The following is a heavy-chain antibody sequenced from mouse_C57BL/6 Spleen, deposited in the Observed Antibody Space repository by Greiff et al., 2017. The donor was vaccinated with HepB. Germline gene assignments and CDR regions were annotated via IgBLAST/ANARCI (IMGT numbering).Heavy chain of an antibody. CDR3: ARSHSVTGTDY. Sequence: QVQLKQPGAELVKPGASVKMSCKASGYTFTSYWITWVKQRPGQGLEWIGDIYPGSGSTNYNEKFKSKATLTVDTSSSTAYMQLSSLTSEDSAVYYCARSHSVTGTDYWGQGTTLTVSS. J-gene: IGHJ2*01. CDR2: IYPGSGST. CDR1: GYTFTSYW. V-gene: IGHV1-55*01. D-gene: IGHD4-1*01.